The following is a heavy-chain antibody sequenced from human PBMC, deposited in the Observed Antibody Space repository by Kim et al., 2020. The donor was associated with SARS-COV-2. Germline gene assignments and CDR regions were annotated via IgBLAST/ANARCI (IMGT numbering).Heavy chain of an antibody. D-gene: IGHD1-20*01. Sequence: ASVKVSCKVSGYTLTELSMHWVRQAPGKGLEWMGGFDPEDGETIYAQKFQGRVTMTEDTSTDTAYMELSSLRSEDTAVYYCATEITGTTLDAFDIWGQGTMVTVSS. V-gene: IGHV1-24*01. CDR3: ATEITGTTLDAFDI. CDR2: FDPEDGET. CDR1: GYTLTELS. J-gene: IGHJ3*02.